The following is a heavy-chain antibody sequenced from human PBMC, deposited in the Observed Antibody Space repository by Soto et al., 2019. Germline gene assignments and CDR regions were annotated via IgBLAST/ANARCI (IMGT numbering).Heavy chain of an antibody. CDR2: VYYTGSA. CDR1: GASIRSTDYY. J-gene: IGHJ5*02. Sequence: SETLSLTCTVSGASIRSTDYYWSWLRQAPGKGLEWIGYVYYTGSAYYNPSLMSRLTISEDTSKNQFSLKLTSVTAAETAVYYCVRTARQGAVSPHWFDRWGQGTQVTVSS. CDR3: VRTARQGAVSPHWFDR. D-gene: IGHD2-21*02. V-gene: IGHV4-30-4*01.